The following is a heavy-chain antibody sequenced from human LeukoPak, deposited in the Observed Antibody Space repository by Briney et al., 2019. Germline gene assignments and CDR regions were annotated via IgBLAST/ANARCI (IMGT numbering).Heavy chain of an antibody. J-gene: IGHJ4*02. CDR1: GLTFSSNW. CDR3: ARERDRGSEVADHFAH. CDR2: INDSGDYT. V-gene: IGHV3-23*01. Sequence: GGSLRLSCAASGLTFSSNWMSWVRHAPGRGLEWVSVINDSGDYTVYADSVKGRFTISRDNSKKTLYMQMNSLRAEDTAVSCCARERDRGSEVADHFAHWGQGTLVTVS. D-gene: IGHD6-19*01.